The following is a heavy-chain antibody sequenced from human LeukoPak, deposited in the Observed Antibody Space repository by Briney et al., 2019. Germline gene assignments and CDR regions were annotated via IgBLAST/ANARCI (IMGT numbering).Heavy chain of an antibody. CDR2: ISYDGSNK. CDR3: ASSLYGSGSYYEYYFDY. CDR1: GFTFGSYA. Sequence: GGSLRLSCAASGFTFGSYAMHWVRQAPGKGLEWVAVISYDGSNKHYADSVKGRFTTSRDNSKNTLYLQMNSLRAEDTAVYYCASSLYGSGSYYEYYFDYWGQGTLVTVSS. D-gene: IGHD3-10*01. J-gene: IGHJ4*02. V-gene: IGHV3-30-3*01.